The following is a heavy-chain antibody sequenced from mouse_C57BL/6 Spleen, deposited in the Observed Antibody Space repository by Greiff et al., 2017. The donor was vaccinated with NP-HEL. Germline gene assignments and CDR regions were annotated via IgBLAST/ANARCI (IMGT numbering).Heavy chain of an antibody. CDR1: GYTFTDYN. CDR3: ARWLLRYFDV. Sequence: EVQLQESGPELVKPGASVKMSCKASGYTFTDYNMHWVKQSHGKSLEWIGSINPNNGGTSYHQKFKGKATLPGNKSSSTAYTELRSLTSEDSAVYYCARWLLRYFDVWGTGTTVTVSS. J-gene: IGHJ1*03. V-gene: IGHV1-22*01. CDR2: INPNNGGT. D-gene: IGHD2-3*01.